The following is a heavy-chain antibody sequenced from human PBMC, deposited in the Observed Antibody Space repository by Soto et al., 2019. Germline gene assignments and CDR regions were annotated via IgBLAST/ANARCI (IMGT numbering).Heavy chain of an antibody. J-gene: IGHJ4*02. CDR2: INIDGSHR. V-gene: IGHV3-74*01. CDR3: TRGASSWNGIDF. Sequence: EVQLVESGGGLVQPGGSLRLSCAASGFTFSNYWMHWVRQAPGKGLEWVSRINIDGSHRDYADSVKGRFTISGDDAQNTLYVQMHGLRVEDTAVYYCTRGASSWNGIDFWGQGTLVTVAS. CDR1: GFTFSNYW. D-gene: IGHD6-13*01.